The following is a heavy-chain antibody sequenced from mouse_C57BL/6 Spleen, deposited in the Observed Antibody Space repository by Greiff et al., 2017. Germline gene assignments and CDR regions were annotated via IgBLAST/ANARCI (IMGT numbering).Heavy chain of an antibody. CDR1: GYTFTSYW. Sequence: VQLQQPGAELVKPGASVKVSCTASGYTFTSYWMHWVKQRPGQGLEWIGRIHPSDSDTNYNQKFKGKATLTVDKSSSTAYMQLSSLTSEDSAVYYCAINFPNSYDLDYWGQGTTLTVSS. CDR3: AINFPNSYDLDY. CDR2: IHPSDSDT. D-gene: IGHD2-12*01. V-gene: IGHV1-74*01. J-gene: IGHJ2*01.